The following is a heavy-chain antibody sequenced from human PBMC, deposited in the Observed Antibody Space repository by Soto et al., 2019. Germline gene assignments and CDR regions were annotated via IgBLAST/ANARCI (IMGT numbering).Heavy chain of an antibody. CDR2: INPDSGGT. CDR1: GYTFPIFY. J-gene: IGHJ2*01. Sequence: GASGKVSCKASGYTFPIFYIHWVRQAPGQGLEWMGWINPDSGGTKYAQKFQGGVTMTRDTSISTVYMELSRLRSDDTAVYYCAREIRSGYYKYWYFDLWGRGTLVTVSS. V-gene: IGHV1-2*02. CDR3: AREIRSGYYKYWYFDL. D-gene: IGHD3-3*01.